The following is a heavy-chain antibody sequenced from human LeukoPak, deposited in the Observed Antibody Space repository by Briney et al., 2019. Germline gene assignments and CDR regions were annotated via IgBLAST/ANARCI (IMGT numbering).Heavy chain of an antibody. V-gene: IGHV3-23*01. D-gene: IGHD3-3*01. CDR1: GFTFSSYG. J-gene: IGHJ4*02. CDR3: AKGLRSPFDY. Sequence: GGSLRLSCAASGFTFSSYGMSWVRQAPGKGLGWVSAISGSGGSTYYADSVKGRFTISRDNSKNTLYLQMNSLRAEDTAVYYCAKGLRSPFDYWGQGTLVTVSS. CDR2: ISGSGGST.